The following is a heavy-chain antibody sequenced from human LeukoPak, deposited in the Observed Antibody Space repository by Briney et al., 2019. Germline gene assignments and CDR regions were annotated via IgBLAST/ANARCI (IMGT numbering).Heavy chain of an antibody. V-gene: IGHV1-24*01. CDR3: ATDTRGYDYGGKNFVY. Sequence: ASVKVSCKTSGYTFTSYSISWVRQAPGKGLEWMGGFDPEDGETIYAQKFQGRVTMTEDTSTDTAYMELSSLRSEDTAVYYCATDTRGYDYGGKNFVYWGQGTLVTVSS. CDR1: GYTFTSYS. J-gene: IGHJ4*02. D-gene: IGHD4-23*01. CDR2: FDPEDGET.